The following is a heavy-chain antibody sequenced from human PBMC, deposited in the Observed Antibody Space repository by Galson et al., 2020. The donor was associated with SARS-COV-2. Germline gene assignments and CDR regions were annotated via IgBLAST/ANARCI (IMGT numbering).Heavy chain of an antibody. CDR3: ARGTRDITMIVMIVTTVSYYLDY. V-gene: IGHV4-34*01. J-gene: IGHJ4*02. D-gene: IGHD3-22*01. CDR2: INHSGST. Sequence: SQALETLSLTCAVYGGSFSGYYWSWIRQPPGKGLEWIGEINHSGSTNYNPSLKSRVTISIDTSKNQFSLKLSSVTAADTAVYYCARGTRDITMIVMIVTTVSYYLDYWGQGTLVTVSS. CDR1: GGSFSGYY.